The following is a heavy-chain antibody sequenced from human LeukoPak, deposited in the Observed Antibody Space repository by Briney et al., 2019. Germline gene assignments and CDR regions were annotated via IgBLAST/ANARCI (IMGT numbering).Heavy chain of an antibody. J-gene: IGHJ4*02. CDR3: TRGGDTAMVIHY. CDR2: ISGSSSYI. V-gene: IGHV3-21*01. CDR1: GFTFDTYS. Sequence: PGGPLRLSCAASGFTFDTYSMNWVRQAPGKGLEWVSSISGSSSYIYYADSVKGRFTISRDNAKNSLYLQMNSLRAEDTAVYYCTRGGDTAMVIHYWGQGTLVTVSS. D-gene: IGHD5-18*01.